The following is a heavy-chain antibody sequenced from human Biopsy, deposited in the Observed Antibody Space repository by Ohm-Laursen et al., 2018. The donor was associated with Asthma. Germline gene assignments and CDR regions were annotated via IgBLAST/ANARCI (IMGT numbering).Heavy chain of an antibody. CDR2: ISVYNGNT. V-gene: IGHV1-18*01. J-gene: IGHJ6*02. CDR3: ARAVDYSHYYGIDV. Sequence: EASVKASCKTSGYTFNSAGITWARQAPGQGLEWMGWISVYNGNTKVAQKLQDRVTMITDTSTSTAYMELRSLRSDDTAVYFCARAVDYSHYYGIDVWGQGTTVTVS. CDR1: GYTFNSAG. D-gene: IGHD3-10*01.